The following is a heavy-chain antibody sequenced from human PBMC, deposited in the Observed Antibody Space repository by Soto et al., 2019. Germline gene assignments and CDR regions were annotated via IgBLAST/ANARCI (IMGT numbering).Heavy chain of an antibody. CDR2: INHSGST. V-gene: IGHV4-34*01. D-gene: IGHD2-8*02. J-gene: IGHJ4*02. CDR1: GGSFSGYY. CDR3: ARDKITGHFDY. Sequence: QVQLQQWGAGLLKPSETLSLTCAVYGGSFSGYYWTWIRQPPGTGLEWIGEINHSGSTNYNPSLTSRVTISVDTSKNQFSLKLTSVTAADTAVYYCARDKITGHFDYWGQGTLVTVSS.